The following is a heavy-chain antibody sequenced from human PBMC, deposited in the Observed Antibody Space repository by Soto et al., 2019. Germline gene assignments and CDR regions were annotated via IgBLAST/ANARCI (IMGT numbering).Heavy chain of an antibody. V-gene: IGHV1-69*01. CDR2: IIPIFGTA. CDR1: GGTFSSYA. D-gene: IGHD3-22*01. Sequence: QVQLVQSGAEVKKPGSSVHVSCKAAGGTFSSYAISWVRQAPGQGLEWMGGIIPIFGTANYAQKFQGRVTITADESTSTAYMELSSQRSEATAVYYCAAGHYYESRGPGGLDDYWCQVTLVTVAS. CDR3: AAGHYYESRGPGGLDDY. J-gene: IGHJ4*02.